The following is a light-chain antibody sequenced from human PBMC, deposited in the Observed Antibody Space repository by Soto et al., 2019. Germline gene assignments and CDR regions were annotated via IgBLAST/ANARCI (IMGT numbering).Light chain of an antibody. J-gene: IGLJ2*01. CDR1: SSNIGKNY. V-gene: IGLV1-51*01. CDR3: GTWDTSLSAVV. CDR2: DTN. Sequence: QSVLTQPPSVSAAPGQKVTISCSGASSNIGKNYVSWYQQLPGAAPKLVIFDTNKRPSGIPDRFSGSKSGTSAALDITALQTGDEADDYCGTWDTSLSAVVFGGGTQLTVL.